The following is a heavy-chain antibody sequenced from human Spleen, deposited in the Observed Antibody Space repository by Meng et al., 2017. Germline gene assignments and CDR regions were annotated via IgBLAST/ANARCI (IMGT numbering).Heavy chain of an antibody. CDR3: RAATGY. D-gene: IGHD6-13*01. J-gene: IGHJ4*02. CDR1: GFTFSSYD. V-gene: IGHV3-9*01. Sequence: SLKISCAASGFTFSSYDMHWVRQAPGKGLEWVSGISWNSGSIGYADSVKGRFTISRDNAKNSLYLQMNSLRAEDTALYYCRAATGYWGQGTLVTVSS. CDR2: ISWNSGSI.